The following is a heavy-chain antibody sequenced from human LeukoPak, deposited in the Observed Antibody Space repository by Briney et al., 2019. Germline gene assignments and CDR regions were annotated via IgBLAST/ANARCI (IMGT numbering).Heavy chain of an antibody. CDR3: ARVDSSGWYPLDY. J-gene: IGHJ4*02. CDR1: GFTFSSYW. Sequence: GGSLRLSCAASGFTFSSYWMHWVRQAPGKGLVWVSRINSDGSSTSYADSVKGRFTISRDNAKNTLYLQMNSLRAEDTAVYYCARVDSSGWYPLDYWGQGTLVTVSS. V-gene: IGHV3-74*01. D-gene: IGHD6-19*01. CDR2: INSDGSST.